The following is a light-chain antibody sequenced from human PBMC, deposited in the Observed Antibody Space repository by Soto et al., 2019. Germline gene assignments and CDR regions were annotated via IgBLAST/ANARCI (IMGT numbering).Light chain of an antibody. CDR1: QRISNS. J-gene: IGKJ2*01. V-gene: IGKV1-39*01. CDR3: QQGYSTPADT. CDR2: AAS. Sequence: DIQMTQSPSSLSASTGDRVTITCRASQRISNSVNWYQQKPGKAPKLLISAASRLQSGVPSRFIGSGSGTDFTLTITSLQPEDFASIYCQQGYSTPADTFGQGTKLEIQ.